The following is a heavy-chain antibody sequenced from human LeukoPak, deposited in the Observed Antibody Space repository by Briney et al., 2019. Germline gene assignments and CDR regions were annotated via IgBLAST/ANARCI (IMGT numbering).Heavy chain of an antibody. CDR2: IFYTGTT. V-gene: IGHV4-39*07. J-gene: IGHJ4*02. CDR1: GASIIRSSYY. CDR3: ASSPVGATDY. Sequence: SETLSLTCTVSGASIIRSSYYWGCVRQPPGKGLEWIGSIFYTGTTSYNPSLKSRVTISVDTSKNQFSLKLSSVTAADTAVYYCASSPVGATDYWGQGTLVTVSS. D-gene: IGHD1-26*01.